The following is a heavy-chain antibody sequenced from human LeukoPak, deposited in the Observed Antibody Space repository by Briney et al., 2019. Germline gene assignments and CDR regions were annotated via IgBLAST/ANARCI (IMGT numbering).Heavy chain of an antibody. J-gene: IGHJ4*02. D-gene: IGHD6-19*01. V-gene: IGHV1-46*01. Sequence: ASVKVSCKASGYTFTSYYMHWVRQAPGQGLEWMGIINPSGGSTSYAQKFQGRVTMTTDTSTSTAYMELRSLRSDDTAVYYCARDSGSGGWYVYWGQGTLVTVSS. CDR2: INPSGGST. CDR3: ARDSGSGGWYVY. CDR1: GYTFTSYY.